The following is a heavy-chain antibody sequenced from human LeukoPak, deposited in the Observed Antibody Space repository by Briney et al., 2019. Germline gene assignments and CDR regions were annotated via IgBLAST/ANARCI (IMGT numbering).Heavy chain of an antibody. CDR2: IRQDGDSK. J-gene: IGHJ4*02. V-gene: IGHV3-7*01. Sequence: GGSLRLSRSASGFTFSNSWMSWVRQAPGEGLEWVANIRQDGDSKYYVDSVKGRFIISRDNAKNSLYLEMNSLTVEDTAVYYCARETWWENGKAWSGKLDYWGMGILVTVSS. CDR3: ARETWWENGKAWSGKLDY. D-gene: IGHD2-15*01. CDR1: GFTFSNSW.